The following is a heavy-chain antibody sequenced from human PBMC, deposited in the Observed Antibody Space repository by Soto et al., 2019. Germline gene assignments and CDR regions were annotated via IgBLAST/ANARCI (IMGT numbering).Heavy chain of an antibody. J-gene: IGHJ4*02. CDR2: IIPIFGTA. CDR3: AREPEYYYDSSGQPYNSCLFDY. Sequence: SVKVSCKASGGTFSSYAISWVRQAPGQGLEWMGGIIPIFGTANYAQKFQGRVTITADESTSTAYMELSSLRSEDTAVYYCAREPEYYYDSSGQPYNSCLFDYWGQGTLVTVSS. CDR1: GGTFSSYA. D-gene: IGHD3-22*01. V-gene: IGHV1-69*13.